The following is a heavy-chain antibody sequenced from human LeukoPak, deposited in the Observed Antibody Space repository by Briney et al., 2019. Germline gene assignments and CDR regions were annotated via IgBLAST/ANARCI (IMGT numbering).Heavy chain of an antibody. J-gene: IGHJ4*02. V-gene: IGHV4-30-4*01. D-gene: IGHD5-18*01. CDR1: GGSISSGDYY. CDR3: ARVVVGGYSYGPLDY. Sequence: SETLSLTCTVSGGSISSGDYYWSWIRQPPGKGLEWIGYIYYSGSTYYNPSLKSRVTISVDMSKNQFSLKLSSVTAADTAVYYCARVVVGGYSYGPLDYWGQGTLVTVSS. CDR2: IYYSGST.